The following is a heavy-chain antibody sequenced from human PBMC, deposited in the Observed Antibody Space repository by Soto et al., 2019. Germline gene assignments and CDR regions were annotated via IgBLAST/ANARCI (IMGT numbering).Heavy chain of an antibody. J-gene: IGHJ4*02. V-gene: IGHV4-30-4*01. CDR1: GGSISSGDYY. CDR2: IYYSVST. CDR3: ASAARRARTFDY. D-gene: IGHD6-6*01. Sequence: LSLTCTVSGGSISSGDYYWSWIRQPPGKGLEWIGYIYYSVSTYYNPSLKSRVTISVDTSKNQFSLKLSSVTAADTAVYYCASAARRARTFDYWGQGTLVTVS.